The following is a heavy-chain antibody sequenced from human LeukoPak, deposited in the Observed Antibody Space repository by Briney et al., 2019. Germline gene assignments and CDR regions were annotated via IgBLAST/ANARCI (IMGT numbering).Heavy chain of an antibody. V-gene: IGHV1-69*05. D-gene: IGHD2-15*01. J-gene: IGHJ6*03. CDR3: ARYCSGGSCYDSEYYYMDV. Sequence: GSSVKVSCKASGGTFSSYAISWVRQAPGQGLEWMGGIIPIFGTANYAQKFQGRVMITTDESTSTAYMELSSLRSEDTAVYYCARYCSGGSCYDSEYYYMDVWGKGTTVTVSS. CDR1: GGTFSSYA. CDR2: IIPIFGTA.